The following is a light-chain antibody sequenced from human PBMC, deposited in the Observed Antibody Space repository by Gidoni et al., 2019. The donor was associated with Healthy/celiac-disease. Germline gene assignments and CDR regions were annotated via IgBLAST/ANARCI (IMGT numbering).Light chain of an antibody. Sequence: DIQMTQSPSSLSASVGDRVTITCQASHDISNYLNWYQQNPGKAPKLLIYDASNLETGVPSRFSGSGSGTDFTFTISSLQPEDIATYYCQQYDNLPPFTFGPXTKVDIK. CDR3: QQYDNLPPFT. CDR2: DAS. V-gene: IGKV1-33*01. J-gene: IGKJ3*01. CDR1: HDISNY.